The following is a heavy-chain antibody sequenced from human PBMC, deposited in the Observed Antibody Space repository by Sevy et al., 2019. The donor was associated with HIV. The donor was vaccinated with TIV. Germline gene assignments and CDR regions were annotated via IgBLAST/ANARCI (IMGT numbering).Heavy chain of an antibody. CDR3: GKEGGGYYYDSSGLFDY. CDR2: ISGSGYLT. D-gene: IGHD3-22*01. CDR1: GFTFSSYA. V-gene: IGHV3-23*01. Sequence: GGSLRLSCAASGFTFSSYAMSWVRQAPGKGLEWVSAISGSGYLTYYTDSVKGRFTISRDNSKNTPYLQMNSLRAEDTAVYYCGKEGGGYYYDSSGLFDYWGQGTLVTVSS. J-gene: IGHJ4*02.